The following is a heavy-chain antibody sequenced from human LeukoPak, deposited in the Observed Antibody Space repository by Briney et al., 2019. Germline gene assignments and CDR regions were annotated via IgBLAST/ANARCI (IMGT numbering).Heavy chain of an antibody. CDR3: ARETYGSGSNDFDY. D-gene: IGHD3-10*01. CDR1: GFTFSDYY. J-gene: IGHJ4*02. Sequence: GGSLRLSCAASGFTFSDYYMSWIRQAPGKGLEWVSYISSSGSYTNYADSVKGRFTISRDNAKNSLYLQMNSLRAEDTAVYYCARETYGSGSNDFDYWGQGTPVTVSS. CDR2: ISSSGSYT. V-gene: IGHV3-11*06.